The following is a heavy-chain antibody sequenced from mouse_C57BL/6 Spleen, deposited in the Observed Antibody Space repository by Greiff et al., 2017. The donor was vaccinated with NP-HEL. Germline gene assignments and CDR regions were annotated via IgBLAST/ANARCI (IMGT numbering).Heavy chain of an antibody. Sequence: VQLQQSGPELVKPGASVKISCKASGYAFSSSWMNWVKQRPGKGLEWIGRIYPGDGDTNYNGKFKGKATLTADKSSSTAYMQLSSLTSEDSAVYFCARRGITTVFDYWGKGTTLTVSS. CDR1: GYAFSSSW. J-gene: IGHJ2*01. CDR2: IYPGDGDT. CDR3: ARRGITTVFDY. V-gene: IGHV1-82*01. D-gene: IGHD1-1*01.